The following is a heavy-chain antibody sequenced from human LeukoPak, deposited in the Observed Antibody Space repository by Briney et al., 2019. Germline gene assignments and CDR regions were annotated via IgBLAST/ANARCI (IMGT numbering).Heavy chain of an antibody. CDR2: IDYSGSA. V-gene: IGHV4-59*01. CDR1: GGTISNYY. Sequence: SETLSLTCTVSGGTISNYYWSWIRQPPGKGLEWIAYIDYSGSANYNTSLKSRVTISVDASRNQFSLNLSSVTAADTAVYYCARDRRRDLLHAFDIWGQGTIVPVSS. D-gene: IGHD1-26*01. J-gene: IGHJ3*02. CDR3: ARDRRRDLLHAFDI.